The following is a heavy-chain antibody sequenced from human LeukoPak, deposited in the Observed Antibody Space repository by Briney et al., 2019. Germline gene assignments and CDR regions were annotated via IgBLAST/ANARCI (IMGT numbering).Heavy chain of an antibody. CDR2: ISSSSSYI. V-gene: IGHV3-21*01. J-gene: IGHJ6*02. Sequence: PGGSLRLSCAASGFTFSSYSMNWVRQAPGKGLEWVSSISSSSSYIYYADSVKGRFTISRDNAKNSLYLQMNSLRAEDTAVYYCARGNGFRKIVYYYGMDVWGQGTTVTVSS. CDR1: GFTFSSYS. CDR3: ARGNGFRKIVYYYGMDV. D-gene: IGHD2-8*01.